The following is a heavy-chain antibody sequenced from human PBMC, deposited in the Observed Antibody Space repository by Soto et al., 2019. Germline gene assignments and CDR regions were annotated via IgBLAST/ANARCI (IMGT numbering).Heavy chain of an antibody. D-gene: IGHD3-10*01. J-gene: IGHJ4*02. CDR3: ARLNKYGYYGSGSYDRAKYDFDY. Sequence: SETLPLPCAVYGGSFSGYYWSWILKPPGKGLEWIGENNHSGSTNYNPSLKSRVTISVDTSKNQFSLKLSSVPAADTAVYYCARLNKYGYYGSGSYDRAKYDFDYWGQGTLVTVSS. V-gene: IGHV4-34*01. CDR2: NNHSGST. CDR1: GGSFSGYY.